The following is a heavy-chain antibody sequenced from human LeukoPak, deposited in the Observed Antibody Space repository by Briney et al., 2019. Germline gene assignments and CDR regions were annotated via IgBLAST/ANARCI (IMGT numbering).Heavy chain of an antibody. J-gene: IGHJ5*02. CDR3: AREPAYYDILTGYNYNWFDP. CDR2: ISYDGSNK. Sequence: PGGSLRLSCAAPGFTFSSYAMHWVRQAPGKGLERVAVISYDGSNKYYADSVKGRFTIARDNSKKTMYLQMNSLRAEDTDVYYCAREPAYYDILTGYNYNWFDPWGQGTLVTVSS. D-gene: IGHD3-9*01. CDR1: GFTFSSYA. V-gene: IGHV3-30*01.